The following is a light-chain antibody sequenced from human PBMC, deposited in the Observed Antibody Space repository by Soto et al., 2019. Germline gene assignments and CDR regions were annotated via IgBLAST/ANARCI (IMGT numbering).Light chain of an antibody. CDR2: LRS. CDR1: QSLLHSNGYNY. V-gene: IGKV2-28*01. CDR3: MQALQTPRT. Sequence: DIVMTQSPLSLPVTPGEPASISCRSCQSLLHSNGYNYLDWYLQKPGQSPQLLIYLRSNRASGVPDRFSGRGSGTDFTLKISRVEAEDVGVYYCMQALQTPRTFGQGTKVEIK. J-gene: IGKJ1*01.